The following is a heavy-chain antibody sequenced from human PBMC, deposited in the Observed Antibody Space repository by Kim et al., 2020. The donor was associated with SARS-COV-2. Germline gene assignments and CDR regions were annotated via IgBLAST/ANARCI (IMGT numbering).Heavy chain of an antibody. V-gene: IGHV1-69*01. J-gene: IGHJ4*02. CDR3: ARDLSGIAAAVGGY. Sequence: AQKFQGRVTITADESTSTAYMELSSLRSEDTAVYYCARDLSGIAAAVGGYWGQGTLVTVSS. D-gene: IGHD6-13*01.